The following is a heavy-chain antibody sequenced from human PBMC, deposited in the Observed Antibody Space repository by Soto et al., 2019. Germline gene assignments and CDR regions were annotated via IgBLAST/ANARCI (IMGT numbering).Heavy chain of an antibody. CDR1: GFTFSSYA. CDR3: AKDRAPATTYFSYYYGMDV. V-gene: IGHV3-23*01. CDR2: ISGSGGST. J-gene: IGHJ6*02. D-gene: IGHD4-17*01. Sequence: PGGSLRLSCAASGFTFSSYAMSWVRQAPGKGLEWVSAISGSGGSTYYADSVKGRFTISRDNSKNTLYLQMNSLRAEDTAVYYCAKDRAPATTYFSYYYGMDVWGQGTTVTVSS.